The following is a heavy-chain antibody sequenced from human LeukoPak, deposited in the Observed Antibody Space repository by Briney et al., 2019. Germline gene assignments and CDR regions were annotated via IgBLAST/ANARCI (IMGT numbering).Heavy chain of an antibody. CDR2: IYYSGSI. J-gene: IGHJ4*02. D-gene: IGHD6-6*01. V-gene: IGHV4-59*08. Sequence: SETLSLTCTVSGGSISSYYWSWIRQPPGKGLEWIGYIYYSGSIKYNSSLKSRVTISVDTSKNQISLKLRSVTAADTAVYYCARHRAYSSSSPFDYWGQGTLVTVSS. CDR3: ARHRAYSSSSPFDY. CDR1: GGSISSYY.